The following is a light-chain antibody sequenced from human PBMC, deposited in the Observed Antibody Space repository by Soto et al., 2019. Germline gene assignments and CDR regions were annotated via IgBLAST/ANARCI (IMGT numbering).Light chain of an antibody. CDR2: VAS. V-gene: IGKV3-15*01. Sequence: EIVMTQSPATLSVSPRERATLSCRASQSVSSNLAWYQQKPCQTPKILIYVASTRATGIPARFSGSGSGTAFTLTIGSLQYEDFAVYYCQQYNVWSLTFGGGTKVEFK. CDR3: QQYNVWSLT. J-gene: IGKJ4*01. CDR1: QSVSSN.